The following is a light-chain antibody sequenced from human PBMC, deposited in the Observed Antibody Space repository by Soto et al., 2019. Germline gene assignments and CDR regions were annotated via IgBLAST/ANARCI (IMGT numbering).Light chain of an antibody. CDR1: QGITNH. Sequence: DIQMTQSPSSLSASVGDRVTIPCRASQGITNHLVWFQQTPGKAPKALIHAASSLQSGVPSKFSGSGSGTDFTLTISSLQPEDFATYYCQLSLTFGQGTRLEIK. V-gene: IGKV1-16*02. CDR3: QLSLT. CDR2: AAS. J-gene: IGKJ5*01.